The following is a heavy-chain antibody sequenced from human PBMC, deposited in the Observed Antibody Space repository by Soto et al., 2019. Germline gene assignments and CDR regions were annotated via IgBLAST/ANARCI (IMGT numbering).Heavy chain of an antibody. CDR2: ISAYNGNT. CDR1: GYTFTSYG. Sequence: ASVKVSCKASGYTFTSYGISWVRQAPGQGLEWMGWISAYNGNTNYAQKLQGRVTMTTDTSTSTAYMELRSLRSDDTAVYYCARMGSGWYEGRTWFDPWGQGTLVTVSS. CDR3: ARMGSGWYEGRTWFDP. J-gene: IGHJ5*02. D-gene: IGHD6-19*01. V-gene: IGHV1-18*01.